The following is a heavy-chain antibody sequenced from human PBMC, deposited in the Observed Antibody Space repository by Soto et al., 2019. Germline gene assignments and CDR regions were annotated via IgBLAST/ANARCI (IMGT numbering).Heavy chain of an antibody. CDR1: GYSFTSYW. V-gene: IGHV5-51*01. J-gene: IGHJ6*03. D-gene: IGHD2-2*01. CDR3: ARQGIVVVPAAMQGRDDYYYYMDV. CDR2: IYPGDSDT. Sequence: PGESLKISCKGSGYSFTSYWIGWVRQMPGKGLEWMGIIYPGDSDTRYSPSFQGQVTISADKSISTAYLQWSSLKASDTAMHYCARQGIVVVPAAMQGRDDYYYYMDVWGKGTTVTVSS.